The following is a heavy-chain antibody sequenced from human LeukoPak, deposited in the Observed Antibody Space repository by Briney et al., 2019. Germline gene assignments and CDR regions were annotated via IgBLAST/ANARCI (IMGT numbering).Heavy chain of an antibody. Sequence: SETLSLTCTVSGGSISSYYWSWIRQPPGKGLEWIGYIYYSGSTNYNPSLKSRVTISVDTSKNQFSLKLSSVTAAGTAVYYCASSGYDDSSGHNWFDPWGQGTLVTVSS. V-gene: IGHV4-59*01. D-gene: IGHD3-22*01. CDR1: GGSISSYY. J-gene: IGHJ5*02. CDR3: ASSGYDDSSGHNWFDP. CDR2: IYYSGST.